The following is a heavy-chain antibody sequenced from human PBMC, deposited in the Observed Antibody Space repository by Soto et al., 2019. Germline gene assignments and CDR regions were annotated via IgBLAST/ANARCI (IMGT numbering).Heavy chain of an antibody. V-gene: IGHV4-59*08. J-gene: IGHJ4*02. CDR3: VRYCSTTKCPFDY. D-gene: IGHD2-2*01. Sequence: PSETLSLTCTVSGASVTGSYWGWIRQPPGKGLEWIGYIYYTGNTILNPSLRSRVTLSVDTSKNQFSLNLSSVTAADTAVYYCVRYCSTTKCPFDYWGQGTLVTVSS. CDR1: GASVTGSY. CDR2: IYYTGNT.